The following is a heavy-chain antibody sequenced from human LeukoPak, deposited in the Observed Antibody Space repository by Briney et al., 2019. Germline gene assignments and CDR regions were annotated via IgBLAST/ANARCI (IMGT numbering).Heavy chain of an antibody. Sequence: SETLSLTCAVYGGSFSGYCWSWIRQPPGKGLEWIGEINHSGSTNYHPSPKSRVPISVDTSKNQFSLKLSSVTAADTAVYYCARGRRITMIVVVIREDYWGQGTLVTVSS. D-gene: IGHD3-22*01. V-gene: IGHV4-34*01. J-gene: IGHJ4*02. CDR1: GGSFSGYC. CDR2: INHSGST. CDR3: ARGRRITMIVVVIREDY.